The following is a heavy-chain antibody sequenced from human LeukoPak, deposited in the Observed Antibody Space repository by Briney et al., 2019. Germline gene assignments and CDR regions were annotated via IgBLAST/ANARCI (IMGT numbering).Heavy chain of an antibody. Sequence: SGPTLVKPTQTLTLTCTFSGFSLSTSGVGVGWIRQPPGKALEWLALTYWDDDKRYSPSLKSRLTITKDTSKNQVVLTMTNMDPVDTATYYCAHIGPPPYGSGSYYKYFDYWGQGTLVTVSS. J-gene: IGHJ4*02. V-gene: IGHV2-5*02. CDR2: TYWDDDK. D-gene: IGHD3-10*01. CDR1: GFSLSTSGVG. CDR3: AHIGPPPYGSGSYYKYFDY.